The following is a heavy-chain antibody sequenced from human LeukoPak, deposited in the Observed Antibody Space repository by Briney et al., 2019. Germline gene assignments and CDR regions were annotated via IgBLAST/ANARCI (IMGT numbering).Heavy chain of an antibody. CDR3: ARVLLSDSSGWPYDY. D-gene: IGHD6-19*01. V-gene: IGHV1-18*01. CDR2: ISAYNGNT. J-gene: IGHJ4*02. Sequence: VASVTVSCKASGYTFTSYGISWVRQAPGQGLEWMGWISAYNGNTNYAQKLQGRVTMTTDTSTSTAYMELRSLRSDDTAVYYCARVLLSDSSGWPYDYWGQGTLVTVSS. CDR1: GYTFTSYG.